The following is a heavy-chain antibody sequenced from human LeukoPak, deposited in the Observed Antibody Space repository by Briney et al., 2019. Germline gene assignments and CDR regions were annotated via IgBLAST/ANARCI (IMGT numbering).Heavy chain of an antibody. CDR1: GGSISSYY. CDR3: ARGDSGWSADFDY. CDR2: IYYSGST. J-gene: IGHJ4*02. D-gene: IGHD6-19*01. Sequence: SETLSLTCTVSGGSISSYYWSWIRQPPGKALQWIGYIYYSGSTNSNPPLKSRVTISVDTSKNQFSLNLSSVTAADTAVYYCARGDSGWSADFDYWGQGTLVTVSS. V-gene: IGHV4-59*01.